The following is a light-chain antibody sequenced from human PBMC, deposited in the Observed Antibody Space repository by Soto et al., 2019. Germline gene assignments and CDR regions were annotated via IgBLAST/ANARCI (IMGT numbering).Light chain of an antibody. CDR1: QNVGRH. V-gene: IGKV3-15*01. CDR3: QQYDVWAT. CDR2: TAS. J-gene: IGKJ1*01. Sequence: EIVMTQSPATLSVSPGEGVTLSCRASQNVGRHVAWYQQKPGQAPRLLIYTASTRATGVPAKFSAGGSGTEFCLTIISLQSEDFAVYFCQQYDVWATFGQGTKV.